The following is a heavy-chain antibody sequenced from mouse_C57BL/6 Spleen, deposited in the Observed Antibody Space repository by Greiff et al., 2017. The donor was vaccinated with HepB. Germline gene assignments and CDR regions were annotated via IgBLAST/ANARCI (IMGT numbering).Heavy chain of an antibody. D-gene: IGHD1-1*01. Sequence: VQLKESGAELVRPGASVKLSCTASGFNIKDDYMHWVKQRPEQGLEWIGWIDPENGDTEYASKFQGKATITADTSSNTAYLQLSSLTSEDTAVYYCTTTTVVTFAYWGQGTTLTVSS. V-gene: IGHV14-4*01. J-gene: IGHJ2*01. CDR2: IDPENGDT. CDR1: GFNIKDDY. CDR3: TTTTVVTFAY.